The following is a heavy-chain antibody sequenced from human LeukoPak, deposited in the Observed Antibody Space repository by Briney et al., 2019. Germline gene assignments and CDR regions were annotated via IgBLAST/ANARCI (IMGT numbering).Heavy chain of an antibody. D-gene: IGHD6-19*01. V-gene: IGHV3-30*02. CDR3: ARFPGIAVAGNY. J-gene: IGHJ4*02. CDR1: GFTFSSYG. Sequence: PGGSLRLSCAASGFTFSSYGMHWVRQAPGKGLEWVAFIRYDGSNKYYADSVKGRFTISRDNSKNMLYLQMNSLRAEDTAVYYCARFPGIAVAGNYWGQGTLVTVSS. CDR2: IRYDGSNK.